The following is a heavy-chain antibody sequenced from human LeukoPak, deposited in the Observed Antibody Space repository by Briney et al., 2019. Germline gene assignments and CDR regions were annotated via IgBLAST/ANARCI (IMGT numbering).Heavy chain of an antibody. CDR1: GYTFTNFY. V-gene: IGHV1-46*01. J-gene: IGHJ4*02. CDR3: ARVSYGWNCETTSCYVDY. CDR2: INPNSGSI. Sequence: GASVKVSCKTSGYTFTNFYMHWVRQVPGQGLEWVGMINPNSGSINYAQKFRDRVAMTRDTSTNTVYVELSSLRSEDTAVYYCARVSYGWNCETTSCYVDYWGQGTLVPVSS. D-gene: IGHD2-2*01.